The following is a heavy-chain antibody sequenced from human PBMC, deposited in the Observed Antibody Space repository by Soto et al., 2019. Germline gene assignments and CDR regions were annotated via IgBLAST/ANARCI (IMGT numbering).Heavy chain of an antibody. V-gene: IGHV1-69*01. Sequence: QVQLVQSGAEVKKPGSSVKVSCKASGGTFSSYAISWVRQAPGQGLEWMGGIIPIFGTANYAQKFHVRVTITADESASTAYMELSSLRSEDKDVYYWARVSITGTPPLGMDVWGQGTTVNVSS. J-gene: IGHJ6*02. D-gene: IGHD1-20*01. CDR2: IIPIFGTA. CDR3: ARVSITGTPPLGMDV. CDR1: GGTFSSYA.